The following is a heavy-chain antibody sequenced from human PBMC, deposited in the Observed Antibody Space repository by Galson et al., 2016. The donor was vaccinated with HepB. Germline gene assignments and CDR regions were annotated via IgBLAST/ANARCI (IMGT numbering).Heavy chain of an antibody. CDR3: AIDFDTNGPYHFEY. D-gene: IGHD2-8*01. V-gene: IGHV1-46*01. J-gene: IGHJ4*02. CDR2: INPSGGST. CDR1: GYTFTNYY. Sequence: SVKASCKASGYTFTNYYIHWVRQAPGQGLEWMGIINPSGGSTSYAQKFRGRVTMTRETSTSTVYMELRSLRSEDTAMYYCAIDFDTNGPYHFEYWGQGALVTVAS.